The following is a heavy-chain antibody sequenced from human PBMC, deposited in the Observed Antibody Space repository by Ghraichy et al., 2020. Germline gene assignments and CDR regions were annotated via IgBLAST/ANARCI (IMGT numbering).Heavy chain of an antibody. Sequence: SQTLSLTCTVSGGSISSYYWSWIRQPPGKGLEWIGYIYYSGSTNYNPSLKSRVTISVDTSKNQFSLKLSSVTAADTAVYYCARHGIEGSYYDFWSGWEHIGYYMDVWGKGTTVTVSS. CDR2: IYYSGST. J-gene: IGHJ6*03. D-gene: IGHD3-3*01. CDR3: ARHGIEGSYYDFWSGWEHIGYYMDV. CDR1: GGSISSYY. V-gene: IGHV4-59*08.